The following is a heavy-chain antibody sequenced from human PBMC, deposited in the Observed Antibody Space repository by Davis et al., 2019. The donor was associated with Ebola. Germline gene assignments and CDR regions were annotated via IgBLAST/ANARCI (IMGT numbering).Heavy chain of an antibody. CDR1: GYTFTGYY. Sequence: ASVKVSCKASGYTFTGYYMHWVRQAPGQGLEWMGWINPNSGGTNYAQKFQGWVTMTRDTSISTAYMELSRLRSDDTAVYYCARSKRITIFGGWTPFDYWGQGTLVTVSS. J-gene: IGHJ4*02. V-gene: IGHV1-2*04. D-gene: IGHD3-3*01. CDR3: ARSKRITIFGGWTPFDY. CDR2: INPNSGGT.